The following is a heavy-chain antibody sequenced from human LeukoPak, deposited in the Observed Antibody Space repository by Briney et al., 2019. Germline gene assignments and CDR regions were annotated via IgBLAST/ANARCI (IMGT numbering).Heavy chain of an antibody. CDR3: ATYPPYYDILTGYDYYYMDV. CDR1: GGTFSSYA. J-gene: IGHJ6*03. Sequence: ASVKVSCKASGGTFSSYAISWVRQAPGQGLEWMGGIIPIFGTANYAQKFQGRVTITADESTSTAYMELSSLRSEDTAVYYCATYPPYYDILTGYDYYYMDVWGKGTTVTISS. CDR2: IIPIFGTA. V-gene: IGHV1-69*01. D-gene: IGHD3-9*01.